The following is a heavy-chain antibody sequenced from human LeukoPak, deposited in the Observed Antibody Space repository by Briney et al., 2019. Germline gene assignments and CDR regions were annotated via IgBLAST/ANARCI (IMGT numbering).Heavy chain of an antibody. CDR3: ARDKAKGEAAAGF. CDR2: INPNSGGT. Sequence: ASVKVSCKASGYTFTRYYMHWVPQAPGHGLEWMGRINPNSGGTNYAQKFQGRVTMTRDTSISTAYMELSRLRSDDTAVYYCARDKAKGEAAAGFWGQGTLVTVSS. CDR1: GYTFTRYY. D-gene: IGHD6-13*01. V-gene: IGHV1-2*06. J-gene: IGHJ4*02.